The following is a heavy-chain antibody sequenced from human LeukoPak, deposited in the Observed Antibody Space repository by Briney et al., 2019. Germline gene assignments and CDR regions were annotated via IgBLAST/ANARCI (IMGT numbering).Heavy chain of an antibody. CDR2: IYSGGTT. CDR1: GFTVSTNY. Sequence: GGSLRLSCAASGFTVSTNYMSWVRQAPGKGLGWVSVIYSGGTTYYADSVKGRFSISRDNSKNTLDLQMNSLRAEDTAVYYCARYDYGRSGFDYWGQGTLVTVSS. J-gene: IGHJ4*02. CDR3: ARYDYGRSGFDY. D-gene: IGHD5-12*01. V-gene: IGHV3-66*01.